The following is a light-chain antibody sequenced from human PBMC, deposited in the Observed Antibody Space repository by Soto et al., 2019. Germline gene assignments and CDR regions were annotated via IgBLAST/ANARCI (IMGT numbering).Light chain of an antibody. J-gene: IGKJ1*01. CDR2: GAS. V-gene: IGKV3-15*01. CDR1: QSVSSN. Sequence: IVLTQSPATLSVSPGERATLSCRASQSVSSNLAWHQQKPGQAPRLLIYGASTRATGIPARFSGSGSGTEFTLTISRLQSEDFAVYYCQQYNNWPRTFGQGTKMDIK. CDR3: QQYNNWPRT.